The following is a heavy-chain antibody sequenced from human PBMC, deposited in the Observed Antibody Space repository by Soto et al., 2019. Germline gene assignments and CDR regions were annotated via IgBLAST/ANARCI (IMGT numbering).Heavy chain of an antibody. CDR1: GYIFINYG. CDR3: ARTGGDCTQGVCYDY. D-gene: IGHD2-8*01. V-gene: IGHV1-18*01. CDR2: ISPYNDNT. J-gene: IGHJ4*02. Sequence: QVQLVQSEAEVREPGASVKVSCKASGYIFINYGVSWMRQAPGQGLEWMAWISPYNDNTHYAQSLLGRITVTRDTSTRTAYMELRSLRSDDTAVYYCARTGGDCTQGVCYDYWGQGTLVTVS.